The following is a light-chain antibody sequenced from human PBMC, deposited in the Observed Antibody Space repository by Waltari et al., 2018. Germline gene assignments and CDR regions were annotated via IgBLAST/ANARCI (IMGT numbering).Light chain of an antibody. Sequence: DVVMTQSPLSLPVSLGQPASISCRSSQRLVHRDGNSYLNWFQQRPGQSPRRLFYRVSNRDSGVPDRFSGSGSGTDFTLKITRVEAEDVGVYYCMQGTHWPWTFGQGTKVEIK. CDR3: MQGTHWPWT. J-gene: IGKJ1*01. CDR2: RVS. CDR1: QRLVHRDGNSY. V-gene: IGKV2-30*02.